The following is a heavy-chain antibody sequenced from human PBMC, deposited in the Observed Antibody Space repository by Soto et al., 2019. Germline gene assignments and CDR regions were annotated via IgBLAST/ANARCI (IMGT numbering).Heavy chain of an antibody. J-gene: IGHJ4*02. CDR1: GGAIRSGNYY. Sequence: SETLSLTCSVSGGAIRSGNYYWSWIRQSPGKGLEWLGHISHSGATSYNPSLQSRATISLDAAQNHFSLRLNSVTVADTALYFCARGRGQLLFDYWGQGSMVTVSS. D-gene: IGHD6-13*01. CDR2: ISHSGAT. CDR3: ARGRGQLLFDY. V-gene: IGHV4-30-4*01.